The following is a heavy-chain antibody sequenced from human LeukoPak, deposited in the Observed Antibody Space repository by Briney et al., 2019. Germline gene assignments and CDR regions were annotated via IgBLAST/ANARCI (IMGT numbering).Heavy chain of an antibody. CDR2: INHSGST. Sequence: PSETLSLTCAVYGGSFSGYYWSWIRQSPGKGLEWIGEINHSGSTNYNPSLKSRVTISVDTSKNQFSLKLSSVTAADTAVYYCARGHSGSYYWFDPWGQGTLVTVSS. CDR1: GGSFSGYY. CDR3: ARGHSGSYYWFDP. D-gene: IGHD1-26*01. J-gene: IGHJ5*02. V-gene: IGHV4-34*01.